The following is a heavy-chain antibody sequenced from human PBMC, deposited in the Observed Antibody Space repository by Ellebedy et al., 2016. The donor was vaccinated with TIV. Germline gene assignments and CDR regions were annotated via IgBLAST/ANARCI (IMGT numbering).Heavy chain of an antibody. D-gene: IGHD3-16*01. V-gene: IGHV3-23*01. Sequence: GESLKISCAASGFTFSSYAMSWVRQAPGKGLEWVSTISNTGSRTYYADSVEGRFIISRDNSKKTLYLQMNSLRADDTAVYYCAKIVSGGASFDPWGQGTLVTVSS. CDR1: GFTFSSYA. CDR2: ISNTGSRT. CDR3: AKIVSGGASFDP. J-gene: IGHJ5*02.